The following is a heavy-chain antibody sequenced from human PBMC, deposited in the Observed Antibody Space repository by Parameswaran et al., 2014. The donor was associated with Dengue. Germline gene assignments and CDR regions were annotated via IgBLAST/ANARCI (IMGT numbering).Heavy chain of an antibody. J-gene: IGHJ4*02. CDR3: VKVHSVGPYDY. V-gene: IGHV3-64D*06. Sequence: WIRQPPGKGLEYVSAISSNGGSTYYADSVKGRFTISRDNSKNTLYLQMSSLRAEDTAVYYCVKVHSVGPYDYWGQGTLVTVSS. D-gene: IGHD5/OR15-5a*01. CDR2: ISSNGGST.